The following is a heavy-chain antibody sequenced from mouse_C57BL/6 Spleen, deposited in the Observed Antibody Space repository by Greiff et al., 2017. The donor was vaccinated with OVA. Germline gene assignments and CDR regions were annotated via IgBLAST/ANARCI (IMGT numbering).Heavy chain of an antibody. CDR3: TRYGSSSRFDY. CDR1: GFNIKDDY. J-gene: IGHJ2*01. D-gene: IGHD1-1*01. CDR2: IDPENGDT. V-gene: IGHV14-4*01. Sequence: EVQLQQSGAELVRPGASVKLSCTASGFNIKDDYMHWVKQRPEQGLEWIGWIDPENGDTEYASKFQGKATITADTSSNTAYLQLSSLTSEDTAVYYCTRYGSSSRFDYWGQGTTLTVSS.